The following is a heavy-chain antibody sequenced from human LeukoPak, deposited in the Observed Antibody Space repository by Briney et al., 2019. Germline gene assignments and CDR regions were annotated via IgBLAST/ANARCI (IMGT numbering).Heavy chain of an antibody. D-gene: IGHD2-15*01. CDR3: ARGTYNSAGTFDY. CDR1: GFTFSSYS. J-gene: IGHJ4*02. V-gene: IGHV3-48*04. Sequence: GGSLRLSCAASGFTFSSYSMNWVRQAPGKGLEWVSYISSSSSTIYYADSVKGRFTISRDNAKNSLYLQMNSLRVEDTAVYYCARGTYNSAGTFDYWGQGTLVTVSS. CDR2: ISSSSSTI.